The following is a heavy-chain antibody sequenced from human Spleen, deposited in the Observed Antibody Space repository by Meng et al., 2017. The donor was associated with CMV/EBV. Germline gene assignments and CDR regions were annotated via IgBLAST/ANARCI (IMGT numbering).Heavy chain of an antibody. CDR1: AFTFSSYA. V-gene: IGHV3-23*01. CDR3: ARRRGVPSTSYYGMDV. J-gene: IGHJ6*02. Sequence: GESLKISCAASAFTFSSYAMSWVRQAPGKGLEWVSTISGSDYTTYYADSLKGRFTISRDNAKNSLFLQMNSLRAEDTAVYYCARRRGVPSTSYYGMDVWGQGTTVTVSS. D-gene: IGHD4/OR15-4a*01. CDR2: ISGSDYTT.